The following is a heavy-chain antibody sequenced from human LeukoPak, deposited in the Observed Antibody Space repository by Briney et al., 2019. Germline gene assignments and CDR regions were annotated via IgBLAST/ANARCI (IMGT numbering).Heavy chain of an antibody. V-gene: IGHV5-51*01. CDR1: GYSFTSYW. D-gene: IGHD1-1*01. CDR3: ARPGSSPHDAFDI. CDR2: IYPGDSDT. J-gene: IGHJ3*02. Sequence: GESLKISCKGSGYSFTSYWIGWVRQMPGKGLEWMGIIYPGDSDTRYSPSFQGQVTISADKSISTAYLQWSSLKASDAAMYYCARPGSSPHDAFDIWGQGTMVTVSS.